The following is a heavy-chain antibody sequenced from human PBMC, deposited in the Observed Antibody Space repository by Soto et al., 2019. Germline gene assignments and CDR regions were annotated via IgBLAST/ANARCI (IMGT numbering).Heavy chain of an antibody. J-gene: IGHJ4*02. Sequence: GGSLRLSCAASGFTFSSYWMSWVRQAPGKGLEWVANIKQDGSEKYYVDSVKGRLTISRDNAKNSLYLQMNSLRAEDTAVYYCAREPRENYCSGGSCYSAYYFDYWGQGTLVTISS. CDR3: AREPRENYCSGGSCYSAYYFDY. CDR1: GFTFSSYW. V-gene: IGHV3-7*01. CDR2: IKQDGSEK. D-gene: IGHD2-15*01.